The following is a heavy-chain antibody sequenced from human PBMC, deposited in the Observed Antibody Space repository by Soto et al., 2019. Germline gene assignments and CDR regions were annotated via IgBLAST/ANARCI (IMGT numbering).Heavy chain of an antibody. J-gene: IGHJ3*02. D-gene: IGHD5-18*01. V-gene: IGHV3-30*18. CDR2: ISYDGSNK. CDR3: AKDISGRDTAMGTDAFDIWGFDI. CDR1: GFTFSSYG. Sequence: TGGSLRLSCAASGFTFSSYGMHWVRQAPGKGLEWVAVISYDGSNKYYADSVKGRFTISRDNSKNTLYLQMNSLRAEDTAVYYCAKDISGRDTAMGTDAFDIWGFDIWGQGTMVTVSS.